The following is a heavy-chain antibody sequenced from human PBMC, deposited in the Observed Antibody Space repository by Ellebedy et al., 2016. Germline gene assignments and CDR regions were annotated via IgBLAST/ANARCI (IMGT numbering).Heavy chain of an antibody. CDR2: IYPGDSDT. V-gene: IGHV5-51*01. Sequence: GESLKISCKGSGYSFTSYWIGWVRQMPGKGLEWMGIIYPGDSDTRYSPFFQGQVTISADKSISTAYLQWSSLKASDTAMYYRAGLIAVAGTGRYAFDIWGQGTMVTVSS. J-gene: IGHJ3*02. CDR1: GYSFTSYW. D-gene: IGHD6-19*01. CDR3: AGLIAVAGTGRYAFDI.